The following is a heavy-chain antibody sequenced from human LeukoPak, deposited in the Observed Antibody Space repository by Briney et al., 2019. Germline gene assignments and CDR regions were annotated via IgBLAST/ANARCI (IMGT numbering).Heavy chain of an antibody. J-gene: IGHJ4*02. Sequence: PGGSLRLSCAASGFTFSSYSMNWVRQAPGKGLEWVSYISSSSSTIYYADSVKGRFTISRDNAKNTLYLQMNSLRAEDTAVYYCARDSSFRLVRGVIGYWGQGTLVTVPS. CDR3: ARDSSFRLVRGVIGY. D-gene: IGHD3-10*01. CDR1: GFTFSSYS. V-gene: IGHV3-48*04. CDR2: ISSSSSTI.